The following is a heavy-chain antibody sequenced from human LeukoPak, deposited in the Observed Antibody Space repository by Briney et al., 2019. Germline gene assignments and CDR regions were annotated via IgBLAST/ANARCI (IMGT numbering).Heavy chain of an antibody. V-gene: IGHV4-38-2*02. Sequence: SETLSLTCTVSGYSISSGYYWGWIRQPPGKGLEWIGSIYHSGSTYYNPSLKSRVTISVDTSKNQFSLKLSSVTAADTAVYYCARFSYSSSWILPGWGQGTLVTVSS. CDR1: GYSISSGYY. D-gene: IGHD6-13*01. CDR3: ARFSYSSSWILPG. J-gene: IGHJ4*02. CDR2: IYHSGST.